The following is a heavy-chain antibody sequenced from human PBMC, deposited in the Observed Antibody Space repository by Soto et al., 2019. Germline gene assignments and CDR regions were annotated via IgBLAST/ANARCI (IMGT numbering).Heavy chain of an antibody. CDR3: AREIFGGYTPAAY. CDR1: GGSISSSNW. Sequence: QVQLQESGPGLVKPSGTLSLTCAVSGGSISSSNWWSWVRQPPGKGLEWIGEIHLSGSTNYNPSLKSPVTMSIAQSQHHLTLTLTSVTAADTAVYYCAREIFGGYTPAAYCGQGTLVTVSS. J-gene: IGHJ4*02. D-gene: IGHD3-3*01. CDR2: IHLSGST. V-gene: IGHV4-4*02.